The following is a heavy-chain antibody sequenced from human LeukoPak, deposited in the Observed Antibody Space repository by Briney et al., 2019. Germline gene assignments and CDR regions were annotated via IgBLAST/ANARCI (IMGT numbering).Heavy chain of an antibody. J-gene: IGHJ3*02. Sequence: GGSLRLSCAASGFTFSSYWMSWVRQAPGKGLEWVANIKQDGGEKFYVDSVKGRFTISRDNAKNSLYLQMNSLRAEDTAVYYCARDSPRPRYYGSGSYPFDIWGQGTMVTVSS. V-gene: IGHV3-7*01. CDR2: IKQDGGEK. D-gene: IGHD3-10*01. CDR3: ARDSPRPRYYGSGSYPFDI. CDR1: GFTFSSYW.